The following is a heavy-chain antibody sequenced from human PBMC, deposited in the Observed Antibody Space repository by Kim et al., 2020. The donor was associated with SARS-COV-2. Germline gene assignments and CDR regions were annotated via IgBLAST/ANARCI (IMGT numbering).Heavy chain of an antibody. D-gene: IGHD2-2*01. CDR3: ARVPATAQLYFDY. J-gene: IGHJ4*02. V-gene: IGHV4-34*01. Sequence: YNPALKSRVTISVDTSKNQFSLKLSSVTAADTAVYYCARVPATAQLYFDYWGQGTLVTVSS.